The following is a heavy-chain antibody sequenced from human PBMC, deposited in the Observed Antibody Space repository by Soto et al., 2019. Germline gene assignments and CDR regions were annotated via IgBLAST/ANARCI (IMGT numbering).Heavy chain of an antibody. Sequence: SGPTLVNPTQTLTLTCTFSGFSLITSGVGVGWIRQPPGKALEWLALIYWDDDKRYSPSLKSRLTITKDTSRNQVVLTMTNMAPVDTATYYCIHTTWSPTMNYDYYMDVWGKGTTVTVSS. D-gene: IGHD1-26*01. J-gene: IGHJ6*03. CDR3: IHTTWSPTMNYDYYMDV. CDR2: IYWDDDK. CDR1: GFSLITSGVG. V-gene: IGHV2-5*02.